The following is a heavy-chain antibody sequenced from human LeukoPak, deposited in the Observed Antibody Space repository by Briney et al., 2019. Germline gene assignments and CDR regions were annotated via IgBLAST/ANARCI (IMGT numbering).Heavy chain of an antibody. D-gene: IGHD7-27*01. V-gene: IGHV3-23*01. J-gene: IGHJ4*02. CDR1: GFTFSSYA. CDR3: AKVTGDFDY. CDR2: ISGSGGST. Sequence: GGSLRLSCAASGFTFSSYAISWGRQAPGKGLEWVSTISGSGGSTNYADSVKGRFTISRDNSENTLYLQMNSLRAEDTAVYYCAKVTGDFDYWGQGTLVTVSS.